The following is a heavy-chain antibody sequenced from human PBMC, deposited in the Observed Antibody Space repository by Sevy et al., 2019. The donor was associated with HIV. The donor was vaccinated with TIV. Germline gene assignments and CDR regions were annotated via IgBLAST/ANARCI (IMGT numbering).Heavy chain of an antibody. V-gene: IGHV3-23*01. CDR3: TKFSGGGLLNLPYYYDSSGYYEDY. J-gene: IGHJ4*02. CDR2: ISGSGGST. Sequence: GGSLRLSCAASGFTFSSYAMSWVRQAPGKGLEWVSAISGSGGSTYYADSVKGRFTISRDNTKNTQYLQMNSLSAEDKTVYYYTKFSGGGLLNLPYYYDSSGYYEDYWGQGTLVTVSS. D-gene: IGHD3-22*01. CDR1: GFTFSSYA.